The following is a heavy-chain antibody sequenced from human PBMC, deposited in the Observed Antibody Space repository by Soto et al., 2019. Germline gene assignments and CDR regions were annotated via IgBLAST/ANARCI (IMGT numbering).Heavy chain of an antibody. CDR2: VYPSDSDV. J-gene: IGHJ4*02. Sequence: XESLKVSLQGSGYPCTSSWIVWVHQMPGKGLEWLGNVYPSDSDVRYSPSFEGRVTISADNSINTAYLRLLNLKASDTAIYYCTKGAPSPFDSWAQGTRVTVSS. CDR3: TKGAPSPFDS. D-gene: IGHD3-16*01. CDR1: GYPCTSSW. V-gene: IGHV5-51*07.